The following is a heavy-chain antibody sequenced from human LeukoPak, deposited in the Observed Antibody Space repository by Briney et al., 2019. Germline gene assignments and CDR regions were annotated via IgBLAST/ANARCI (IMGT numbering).Heavy chain of an antibody. CDR2: ISISGSST. Sequence: GSPRLSCAASGFTFSNYDMSWVRQAPGKGLEWVSGISISGSSTYYADSVKGRFTISRDNSRNTVYLQMNTLRAEDTAIYYCVKHNFSTLDCWGRRTALSLFS. D-gene: IGHD2-2*01. V-gene: IGHV3-23*01. CDR3: VKHNFSTLDC. CDR1: GFTFSNYD. J-gene: IGHJ4*02.